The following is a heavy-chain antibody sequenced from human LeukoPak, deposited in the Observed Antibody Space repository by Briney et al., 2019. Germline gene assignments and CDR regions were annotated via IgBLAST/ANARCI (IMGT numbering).Heavy chain of an antibody. CDR1: GFTFGDYA. D-gene: IGHD5-18*01. Sequence: GGSLRLSCAASGFTFGDYAMNWVRQAPGKGLEWVSYISSSSSTIYYADSVKGRFTISRDNAKNSLYLQMNSLRAEDTAVYYCAREGYDAFDIWGQGTMVTVSS. CDR2: ISSSSSTI. J-gene: IGHJ3*02. CDR3: AREGYDAFDI. V-gene: IGHV3-48*01.